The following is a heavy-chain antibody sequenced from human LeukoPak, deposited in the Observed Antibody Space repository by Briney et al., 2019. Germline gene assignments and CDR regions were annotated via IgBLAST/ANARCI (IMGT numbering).Heavy chain of an antibody. V-gene: IGHV3-9*01. Sequence: PGGSLRLSCVASGFIVNDHAMHWVRQGPGKGLEWVAGIYWNGDGADHADSVKGRFTISRDNAKNSLYLQMNSLRADDTALYYCGKDVSAGGMDVWGQGTTVTVSS. CDR2: IYWNGDGA. CDR3: GKDVSAGGMDV. CDR1: GFIVNDHA. J-gene: IGHJ6*02.